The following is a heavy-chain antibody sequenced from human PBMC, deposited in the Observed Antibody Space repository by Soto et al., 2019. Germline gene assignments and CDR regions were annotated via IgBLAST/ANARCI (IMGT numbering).Heavy chain of an antibody. V-gene: IGHV3-23*01. J-gene: IGHJ3*02. D-gene: IGHD3-22*01. CDR2: IGSSGGIT. CDR3: AKYCYDSNSSWGAFDI. CDR1: GFTFSSYA. Sequence: GGSLRLSCAASGFTFSSYAMTWVRQAPGKGLQWVSAIGSSGGITYYADSVKGRFTFSRDNSKSTLYLQMNSLRAEDTAVYYCAKYCYDSNSSWGAFDIWGQGTMVTVSS.